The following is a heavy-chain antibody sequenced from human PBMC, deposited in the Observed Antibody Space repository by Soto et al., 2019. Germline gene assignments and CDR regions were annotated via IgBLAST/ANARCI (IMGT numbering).Heavy chain of an antibody. V-gene: IGHV1-69*13. J-gene: IGHJ6*02. D-gene: IGHD1-1*01. Sequence: ASVKVSCKASGGTFSSYAVSWVRQAPGQGLEWMGGIIPIFGTANYAQKFQGRVTITADESTSTAYMELSSLRSEDTAVYYCAGTRRDYYYGMDVWGQGTTVTVSS. CDR3: AGTRRDYYYGMDV. CDR1: GGTFSSYA. CDR2: IIPIFGTA.